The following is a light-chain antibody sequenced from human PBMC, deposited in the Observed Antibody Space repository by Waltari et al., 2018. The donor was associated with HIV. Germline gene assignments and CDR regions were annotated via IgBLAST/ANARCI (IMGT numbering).Light chain of an antibody. J-gene: IGLJ2*01. CDR3: ASHAGSKDV. Sequence: QSALTQPPSASGSPGQSVTISCPGTSSDIGAYNYVSWFQQHPGKAPKLMIYDVTKRPSGVPDRFSGPKSGNTASLTVSGLQAEDEADYYCASHAGSKDVFGGGTRLTVL. CDR1: SSDIGAYNY. CDR2: DVT. V-gene: IGLV2-8*01.